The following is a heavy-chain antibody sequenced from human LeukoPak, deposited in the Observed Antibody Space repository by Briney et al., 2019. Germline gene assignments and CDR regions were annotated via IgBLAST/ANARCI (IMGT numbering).Heavy chain of an antibody. J-gene: IGHJ4*02. CDR1: GFTFSIYA. CDR2: ISGSGGST. V-gene: IGHV3-23*01. CDR3: AKVVRGVIRGFDY. Sequence: GGSLRLSCAASGFTFSIYAMSWVRQPPGKGLEWVSAISGSGGSTYYADCVKGRFTISRDNSKNTLYLQMNSLRAEDTAVYYCAKVVRGVIRGFDYWGQGTLVTVSS. D-gene: IGHD3-10*02.